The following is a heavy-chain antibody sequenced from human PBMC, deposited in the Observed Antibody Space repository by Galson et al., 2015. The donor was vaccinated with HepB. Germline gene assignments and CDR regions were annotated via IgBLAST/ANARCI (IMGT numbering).Heavy chain of an antibody. V-gene: IGHV1-46*03. J-gene: IGHJ5*02. CDR2: INPSGGST. Sequence: SVKVSCKASGYTFTSYYMHWVRQAPGQGLEWMGIINPSGGSTSYAQKFQGRVTMTRDTSTGTVYMELSSLRSEDTAVYCCARGPTPALLWFGELSNSVNWVDPWGQGTLVTVSS. D-gene: IGHD3-10*01. CDR1: GYTFTSYY. CDR3: ARGPTPALLWFGELSNSVNWVDP.